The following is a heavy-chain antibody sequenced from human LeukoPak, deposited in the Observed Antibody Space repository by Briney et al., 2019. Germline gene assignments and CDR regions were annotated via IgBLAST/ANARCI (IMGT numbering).Heavy chain of an antibody. CDR2: IYTSGST. J-gene: IGHJ6*03. V-gene: IGHV4-61*02. CDR1: GDSIRSGTYY. D-gene: IGHD6-6*01. CDR3: ARVFRAARSLWYYYYMDV. Sequence: SETLSLTCSVSGDSIRSGTYYWSWIRQPAGKGLEWIGRIYTSGSTSYNPSLKSRVTISVDTSKNQFSLKLSSVTAADTAVYYCARVFRAARSLWYYYYMDVWGKGTTVTVSS.